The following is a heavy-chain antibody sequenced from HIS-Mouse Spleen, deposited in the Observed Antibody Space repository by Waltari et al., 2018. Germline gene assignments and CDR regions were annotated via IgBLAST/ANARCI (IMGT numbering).Heavy chain of an antibody. CDR1: GFTFSSYW. J-gene: IGHJ4*02. V-gene: IGHV3-7*01. CDR2: KKQNESEK. D-gene: IGHD4-17*01. CDR3: AREPHYGGNSHFDY. Sequence: EVQLVESGGGLVQPGGSLRLSCAASGFTFSSYWMSWVRQAPGKGLEGVANKKQNESEKYYGDAVKGRFTISRDNAKNSLYLQMNSLRAEDTAVYYCAREPHYGGNSHFDYWGQGTLVTVSS.